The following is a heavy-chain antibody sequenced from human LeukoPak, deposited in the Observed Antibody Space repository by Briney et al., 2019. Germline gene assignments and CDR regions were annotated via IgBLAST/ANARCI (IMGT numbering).Heavy chain of an antibody. CDR3: ARDTDTVTTSPGY. V-gene: IGHV3-53*01. CDR1: GFTVSSNY. CDR2: IYSGGST. D-gene: IGHD4-17*01. Sequence: GGSLRLSCAASGFTVSSNYMSWVRQAPGRGLEWVSVIYSGGSTYYADSVKGRFTISRDNSKNTLYLQMNSLRAEDTAVYYCARDTDTVTTSPGYWGQGTLVTVSS. J-gene: IGHJ4*02.